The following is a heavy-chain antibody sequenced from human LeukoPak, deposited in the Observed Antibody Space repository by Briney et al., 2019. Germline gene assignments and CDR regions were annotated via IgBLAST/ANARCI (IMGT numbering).Heavy chain of an antibody. V-gene: IGHV1-58*02. Sequence: ASVKVSCKASGFTFTSSAMQWVRQARGQRLEWIGWIVVGSGNTNYAQKFQERVTITRDRSTSTAYMELSSLRSEDTAVYYCASAEGVCSGRSCPFDYWGQGTLVTVSS. CDR2: IVVGSGNT. CDR1: GFTFTSSA. CDR3: ASAEGVCSGRSCPFDY. D-gene: IGHD2-15*01. J-gene: IGHJ4*02.